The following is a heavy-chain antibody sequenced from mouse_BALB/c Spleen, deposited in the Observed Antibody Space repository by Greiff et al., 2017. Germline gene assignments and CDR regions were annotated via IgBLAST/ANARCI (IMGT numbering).Heavy chain of an antibody. J-gene: IGHJ3*01. Sequence: VKLMESGAELVRPGTSVKVSCKASGYAFTNYLIEWVKQRPGQGLEWIGVINPGSGGTNYNEKFKGKATLTADKSSSTAYMQLSSLTSDDSAVYFCARSGDYAWGFAYWGQGTLVTVSA. CDR3: ARSGDYAWGFAY. CDR2: INPGSGGT. CDR1: GYAFTNYL. V-gene: IGHV1-54*01. D-gene: IGHD2-4*01.